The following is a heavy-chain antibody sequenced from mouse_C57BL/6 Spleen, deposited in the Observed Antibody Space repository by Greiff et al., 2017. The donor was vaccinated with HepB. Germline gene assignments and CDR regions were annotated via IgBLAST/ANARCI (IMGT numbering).Heavy chain of an antibody. Sequence: EVKLMESGGGLVKPGGSLKLSCAASGFTFSSYAMSWVRQTPEKRLEWVATISDGGSYTYYPDNVKGRFTISRDNAKNNLYLQMSHLKSEDTAMYYCAREGGNYEVFDYWGQGTTLTVSS. CDR3: AREGGNYEVFDY. J-gene: IGHJ2*01. V-gene: IGHV5-4*01. CDR1: GFTFSSYA. D-gene: IGHD2-1*01. CDR2: ISDGGSYT.